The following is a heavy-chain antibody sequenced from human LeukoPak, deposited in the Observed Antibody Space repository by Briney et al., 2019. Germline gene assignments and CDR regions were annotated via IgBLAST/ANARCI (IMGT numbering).Heavy chain of an antibody. CDR2: ISSSSSTI. V-gene: IGHV3-11*04. J-gene: IGHJ4*02. D-gene: IGHD6-19*01. CDR3: AILNTSGWY. CDR1: GFTFSDYY. Sequence: PGGSLRLSCAASGFTFSDYYMNWVRQAPGKGPEWVSYISSSSSTIYYADSVKGRFTISRDNAKNSLYLQMSSLRADDTAVYYCAILNTSGWYWGQGTLVTVSS.